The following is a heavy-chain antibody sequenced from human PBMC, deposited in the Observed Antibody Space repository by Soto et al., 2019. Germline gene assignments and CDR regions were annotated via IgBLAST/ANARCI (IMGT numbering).Heavy chain of an antibody. CDR1: GFIPSSYA. CDR2: ISGSGGAT. Sequence: GGSLRLSCVVSGFIPSSYAMSWVRQAPGKGLEWVSGISGSGGATSYADSVEGRFTISRDNSKNTLYLQMNSLSAEDTAIYYLAEGAIMVSSSFNYFDFRGRGARVTISS. J-gene: IGHJ4*02. D-gene: IGHD6-13*01. V-gene: IGHV3-23*01. CDR3: AEGAIMVSSSFNYFDF.